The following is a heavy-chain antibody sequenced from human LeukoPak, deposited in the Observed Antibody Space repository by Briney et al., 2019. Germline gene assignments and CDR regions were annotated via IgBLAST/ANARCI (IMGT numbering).Heavy chain of an antibody. CDR1: GFTVSSTY. CDR3: ARDWSGTHYFDY. Sequence: PARSLRLSCAASGFTVSSTYMSWVRQAPGKGLEWVSVIYSGGSTYYADSVKCRFTISRDNSKNTLYLQMNSLRAEDTAVYYCARDWSGTHYFDYWGQGTLVTVSS. D-gene: IGHD3/OR15-3a*01. V-gene: IGHV3-53*01. CDR2: IYSGGST. J-gene: IGHJ4*02.